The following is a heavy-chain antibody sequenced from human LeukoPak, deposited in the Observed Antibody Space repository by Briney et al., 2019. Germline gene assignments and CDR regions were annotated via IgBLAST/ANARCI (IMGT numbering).Heavy chain of an antibody. J-gene: IGHJ5*01. Sequence: SEALSLTCTVSGGSVNTTPYYWAWIRQPPGKGLEWIGNIYSTGTTYYNASLRSRATISVDTSKNQFSLSLNSVTAADTAIYFCARLPTGYPNWFDSWGQGILVTVSS. CDR2: IYSTGTT. CDR1: GGSVNTTPYY. V-gene: IGHV4-39*01. CDR3: ARLPTGYPNWFDS. D-gene: IGHD3-9*01.